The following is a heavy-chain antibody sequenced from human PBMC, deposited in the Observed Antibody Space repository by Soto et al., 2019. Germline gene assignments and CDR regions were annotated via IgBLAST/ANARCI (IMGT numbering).Heavy chain of an antibody. CDR2: IYYSGST. V-gene: IGHV4-59*12. CDR3: ARWKLQVTTMRSYYYGMDV. D-gene: IGHD4-17*01. Sequence: SETLSLTCTVSGGSISSYYWSWIRQPPGKGLEWIGYIYYSGSTNYNASLKSRVTISLDTSKNQFSLKVNSVTAADTAVYYCARWKLQVTTMRSYYYGMDVWGQGTTVTVSS. CDR1: GGSISSYY. J-gene: IGHJ6*02.